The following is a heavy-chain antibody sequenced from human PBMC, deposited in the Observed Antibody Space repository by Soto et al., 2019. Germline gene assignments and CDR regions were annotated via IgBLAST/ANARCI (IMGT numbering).Heavy chain of an antibody. CDR1: GGSISSSNW. J-gene: IGHJ5*02. CDR2: IYHSGST. D-gene: IGHD6-19*01. Sequence: QVQLQESGPGLVKPSGTLSLTCAVSGGSISSSNWWSWVRQPPGKGLEWIGEIYHSGSTNYNPSLKRRVTISVDKSKNQFSLELSSVTAADTAGYYCPRGGSGWSRFDPWGQGTLVTVSS. CDR3: PRGGSGWSRFDP. V-gene: IGHV4-4*02.